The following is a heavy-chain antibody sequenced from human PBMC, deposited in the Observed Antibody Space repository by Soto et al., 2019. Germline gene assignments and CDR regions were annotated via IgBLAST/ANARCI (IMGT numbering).Heavy chain of an antibody. CDR3: ARGKDVQWLVY. D-gene: IGHD6-19*01. CDR1: GFTFSSYS. Sequence: EVQLVESGGGLVQPGGSLRLSCAASGFTFSSYSMNWVRQAPGKGLEWVSYISSSSSTIYYADSVKGRFTISRDNGKNSLYLQTNSLRAEDTAVYYCARGKDVQWLVYWGQGTLVTVSS. J-gene: IGHJ4*02. V-gene: IGHV3-48*01. CDR2: ISSSSSTI.